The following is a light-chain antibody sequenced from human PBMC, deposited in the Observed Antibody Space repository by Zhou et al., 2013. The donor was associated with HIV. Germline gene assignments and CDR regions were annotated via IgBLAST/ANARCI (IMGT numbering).Light chain of an antibody. J-gene: IGKJ4*01. Sequence: DIQMTQSPSTLSASVGDRVTITCRASQSISTWLAWYQQKPGKAPKLLIYKASSLQSGVPSRFSGSGSGAAFTLTIFGLQPDDFATYFCQQYHSYPLTFXGGTKVEI. CDR2: KAS. CDR3: QQYHSYPLT. CDR1: QSISTW. V-gene: IGKV1-5*03.